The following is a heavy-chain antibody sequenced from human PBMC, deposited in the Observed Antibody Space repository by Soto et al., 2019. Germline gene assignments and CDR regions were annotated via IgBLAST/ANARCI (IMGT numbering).Heavy chain of an antibody. CDR2: VAVGSGNT. V-gene: IGHV1-58*02. D-gene: IGHD1-26*01. CDR3: EAGWDKVLDY. CDR1: GFTFTSSA. Sequence: QMQLVQSGPEVKKPGTSVKVSCKASGFTFTSSAMQWVRQARGQRLEWIGWVAVGSGNTNYAQKFQERVTITRNMSTSTAYMELSSLRSEDTAVYYCEAGWDKVLDYWGQGTLVTVSS. J-gene: IGHJ4*02.